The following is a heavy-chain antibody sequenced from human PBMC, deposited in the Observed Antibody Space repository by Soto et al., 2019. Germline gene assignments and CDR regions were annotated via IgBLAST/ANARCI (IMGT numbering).Heavy chain of an antibody. Sequence: QVQLVQSGAEVKKPGSSVKVSCKASGGTFSSYTISWVRQAPGQGLEWMGRIIPILGIANYAQKFQGRVTITADKSTSTASMELSRLRSEDTAVYYCARGRDCTYGVCYTHYYYSMDVWGKGTTVTVSS. J-gene: IGHJ6*03. D-gene: IGHD2-8*01. CDR1: GGTFSSYT. V-gene: IGHV1-69*02. CDR3: ARGRDCTYGVCYTHYYYSMDV. CDR2: IIPILGIA.